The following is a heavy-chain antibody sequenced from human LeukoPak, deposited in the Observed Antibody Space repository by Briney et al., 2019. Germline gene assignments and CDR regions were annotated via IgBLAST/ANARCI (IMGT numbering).Heavy chain of an antibody. CDR3: ARGDHVRIYAESSFDI. D-gene: IGHD5/OR15-5a*01. Sequence: SVKVSCKASGYTFTGYYLHWVRQAPVQGLEWMGIINPSGGSTNYAQKFQGRVTMTRDTSTSTVYMELNSLRSEDTAVYYCARGDHVRIYAESSFDIWGQGTMVTVSS. CDR1: GYTFTGYY. V-gene: IGHV1-46*01. J-gene: IGHJ3*02. CDR2: INPSGGST.